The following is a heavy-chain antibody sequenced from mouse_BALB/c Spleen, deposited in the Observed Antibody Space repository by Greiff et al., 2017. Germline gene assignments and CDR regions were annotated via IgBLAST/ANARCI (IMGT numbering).Heavy chain of an antibody. Sequence: EVKVVESGGGLVKPGGSLKLSCAASGFTFSSYTMSWVRQTPEKRLEWVATISSGGSYTYYPDSVKGRFTISRDNAKNTLYLQMSSLKSEDTAMYYCTREGYGSSSGYFDYWGQGTTLTVSS. D-gene: IGHD1-1*01. CDR3: TREGYGSSSGYFDY. CDR1: GFTFSSYT. J-gene: IGHJ2*01. CDR2: ISSGGSYT. V-gene: IGHV5-6-4*01.